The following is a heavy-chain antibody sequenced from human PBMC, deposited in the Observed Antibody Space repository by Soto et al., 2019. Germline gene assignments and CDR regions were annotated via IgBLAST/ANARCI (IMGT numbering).Heavy chain of an antibody. CDR1: GFTFSSYA. CDR3: AKVRGAYDFWSGYYTGCFDY. J-gene: IGHJ4*02. D-gene: IGHD3-3*01. V-gene: IGHV3-23*01. CDR2: ISGSGGST. Sequence: EVQLLESGGGLVQPGGSLRLSCAASGFTFSSYAMSWVRQAPGKGLEWVSAISGSGGSTYYADSVKGRFTISRDNSKNTLYLQMNSLRAEDTAVYYCAKVRGAYDFWSGYYTGCFDYWGQGTLFTVSS.